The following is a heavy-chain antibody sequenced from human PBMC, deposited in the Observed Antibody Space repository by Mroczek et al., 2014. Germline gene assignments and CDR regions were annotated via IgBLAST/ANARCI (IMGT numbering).Heavy chain of an antibody. CDR2: ISAYNGNT. D-gene: IGHD6-19*01. Sequence: QVQLQQWGAEVKKPGASVKVSCKASGYTFTSYGISWVRQAPGQGLEWMGWISAYNGNTNYAQKLQGRVTMTTDTSTSTAYMELRSLRSDDTAVYYCARGSLPIAVAGYYYYGMDVWGQGTTVTVSS. V-gene: IGHV1-18*01. J-gene: IGHJ6*02. CDR1: GYTFTSYG. CDR3: ARGSLPIAVAGYYYYGMDV.